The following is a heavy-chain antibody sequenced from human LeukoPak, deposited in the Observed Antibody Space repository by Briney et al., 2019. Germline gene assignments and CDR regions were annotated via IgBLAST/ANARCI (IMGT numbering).Heavy chain of an antibody. CDR2: IKEDGSEK. D-gene: IGHD1-26*01. V-gene: IGHV3-7*03. CDR1: GFTFSTYW. J-gene: IGHJ4*02. CDR3: AREAYVGATNC. Sequence: PGGSLRLSCAASGFTFSTYWMSWVRQAPGKGLEWVANIKEDGSEKYYVDPVKGRFIISRDNVKNSLYLQMNSLRAEDTAVYYCAREAYVGATNCWGQGTLVTVSS.